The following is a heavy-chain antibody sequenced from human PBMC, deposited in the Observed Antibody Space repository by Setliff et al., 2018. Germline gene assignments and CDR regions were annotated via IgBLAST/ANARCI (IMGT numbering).Heavy chain of an antibody. D-gene: IGHD1-7*01. V-gene: IGHV1-69*05. CDR3: ARGITGTTNYYYGMDV. CDR1: GGTFSSYA. J-gene: IGHJ6*02. Sequence: GASVKVSCKASGGTFSSYAISWVRQAPGQGLEWMGGIIPIFGTANYAQKFQGRVTITTDESTSTAYMELSSLRSEDTAVYYCARGITGTTNYYYGMDVWGQGTTVTV. CDR2: IIPIFGTA.